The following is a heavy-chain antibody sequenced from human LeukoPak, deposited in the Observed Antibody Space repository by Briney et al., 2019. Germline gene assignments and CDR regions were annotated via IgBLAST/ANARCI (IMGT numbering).Heavy chain of an antibody. CDR1: GFTFSSYS. J-gene: IGHJ6*03. V-gene: IGHV3-48*01. CDR3: ARDDSYGFYYYMDV. Sequence: PGGSLRLSCAASGFTFSSYSMNWVRQAPGKGLEWVSYISSSSSTIYYADSVKGRFTISRDTAKNSLYLQMNSLRAEDTAVYYCARDDSYGFYYYMDVWGKGTTVTVSS. D-gene: IGHD5-18*01. CDR2: ISSSSSTI.